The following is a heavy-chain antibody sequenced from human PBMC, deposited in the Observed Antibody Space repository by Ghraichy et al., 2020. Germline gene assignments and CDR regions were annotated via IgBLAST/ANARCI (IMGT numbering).Heavy chain of an antibody. Sequence: GGSQRLSCVVSGFTLRAYDMHWVRQVTGKGLEWVSAIGVTGDTYYTDSVKGRFTISRDNAIDSLYLQMNSLGAGDTAVYYCVREHCSTTNCYGWWHLDRWGRGTLVTVSS. CDR2: IGVTGDT. CDR3: VREHCSTTNCYGWWHLDR. J-gene: IGHJ2*01. D-gene: IGHD2-2*01. CDR1: GFTLRAYD. V-gene: IGHV3-13*01.